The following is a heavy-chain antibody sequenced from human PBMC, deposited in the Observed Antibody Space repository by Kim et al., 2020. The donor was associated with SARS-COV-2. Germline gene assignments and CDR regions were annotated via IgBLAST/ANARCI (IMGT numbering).Heavy chain of an antibody. J-gene: IGHJ6*02. CDR2: IRNSGSTI. V-gene: IGHV3-48*02. CDR1: GFSFSGYD. D-gene: IGHD3-16*01. Sequence: GGSLRLSCVVSGFSFSGYDMNWVRQAPGKGLEWVSYIRNSGSTIWYADSVKGRFTISRDNAKNSLYLQMNSLSDEDTAVYYCAGVGLLGAYNMDVWGQGTTVTVYS. CDR3: AGVGLLGAYNMDV.